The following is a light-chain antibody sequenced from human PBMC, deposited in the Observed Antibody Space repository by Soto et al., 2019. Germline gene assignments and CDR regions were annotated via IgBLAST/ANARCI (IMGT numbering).Light chain of an antibody. Sequence: EIVMTQSPATLSVSPGERATLSCRASQSVSNDLAWYQQKPGQAPRLLIYGASTRATSVPARFSGSGSGTEFTLTISSLQSEDFAVYYCHQYHKWPPLAFGGGTKVEIK. CDR1: QSVSND. V-gene: IGKV3-15*01. CDR3: HQYHKWPPLA. CDR2: GAS. J-gene: IGKJ4*01.